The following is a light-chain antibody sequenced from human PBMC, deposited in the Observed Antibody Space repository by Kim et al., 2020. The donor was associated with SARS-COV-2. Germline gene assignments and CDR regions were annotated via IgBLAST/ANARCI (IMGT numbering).Light chain of an antibody. Sequence: DIQMTQSPSSLSASVGDRVTITCRASQGISSWLAWYKHKPEKARKSLIYAASSLQRGVPSRFSGSGSGTDFTLTISSLQPEDFATYYCQQYDSYPRTFGQGTKVDIK. J-gene: IGKJ1*01. V-gene: IGKV1D-16*01. CDR1: QGISSW. CDR2: AAS. CDR3: QQYDSYPRT.